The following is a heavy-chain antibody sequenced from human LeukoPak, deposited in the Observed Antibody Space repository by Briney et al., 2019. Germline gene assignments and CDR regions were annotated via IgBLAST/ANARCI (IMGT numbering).Heavy chain of an antibody. V-gene: IGHV1-69*13. CDR2: IIPIFGTA. D-gene: IGHD2-21*02. CDR3: ARDLYPYCGGDCYSDY. J-gene: IGHJ4*02. Sequence: SVKVSCKASGGTFSSYAISWVRQAPGQGLEWMGGIIPIFGTANYAQKFQGRVTITADEPTSTAYMELSSLRSEDTAVYYCARDLYPYCGGDCYSDYWGQGTLVTVSS. CDR1: GGTFSSYA.